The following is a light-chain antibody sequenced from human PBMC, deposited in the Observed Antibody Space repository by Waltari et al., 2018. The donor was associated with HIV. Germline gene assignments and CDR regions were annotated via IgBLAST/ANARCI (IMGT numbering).Light chain of an antibody. CDR2: DVS. CDR1: SSDVGGYNY. Sequence: QSALTQPRSVSGSPGQSVTISCSGTSSDVGGYNYVSWYQQHPGKAPKLMISDVSRLPSGVLDRFSGAKSGNTASLTISGLQAEDEADYYCCSYAGSYTLYVFGTGTKVTVL. V-gene: IGLV2-11*01. CDR3: CSYAGSYTLYV. J-gene: IGLJ1*01.